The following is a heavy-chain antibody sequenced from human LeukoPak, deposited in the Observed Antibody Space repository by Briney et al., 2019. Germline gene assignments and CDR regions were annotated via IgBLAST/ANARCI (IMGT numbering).Heavy chain of an antibody. CDR3: ARALPGYSSSWYQGYYYYGMDV. Sequence: GGSLRLACAASGFTFSSYSMNWVRQAPGKGLEWVSSISSSSSYIYYADSVKGRFTISRDNAKNSLYLQMNSLRAEDTAVYYCARALPGYSSSWYQGYYYYGMDVWGQGTTVTVSS. D-gene: IGHD6-13*01. CDR2: ISSSSSYI. CDR1: GFTFSSYS. J-gene: IGHJ6*02. V-gene: IGHV3-21*01.